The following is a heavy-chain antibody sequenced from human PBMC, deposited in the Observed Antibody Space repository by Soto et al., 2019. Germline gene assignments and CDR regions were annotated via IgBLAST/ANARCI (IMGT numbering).Heavy chain of an antibody. CDR1: GGTFSSYT. V-gene: IGHV1-69*02. CDR3: ARTYYDSSGYYVYYFDY. J-gene: IGHJ4*02. D-gene: IGHD3-22*01. Sequence: QVQLVQSGAEVKKPGSSVKVSCKASGGTFSSYTISWVRQAPGQGLEWMGRIIPILGIANYAQKFQGRVTITADKSTSTAYMELSSLRSEDTAVYYCARTYYDSSGYYVYYFDYWGQGTLVTVSS. CDR2: IIPILGIA.